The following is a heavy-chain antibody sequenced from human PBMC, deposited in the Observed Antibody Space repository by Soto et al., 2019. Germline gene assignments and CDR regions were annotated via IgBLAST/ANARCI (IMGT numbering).Heavy chain of an antibody. CDR1: GYTFTSYA. CDR3: AIGSLFIAAAIGMDV. Sequence: ASVKVSCKASGYTFTSYAINWVRQAPGQGLEWMGWINTNTGNPTYAQGFTGRFVFSLDTSVSTAYLQICSLKAEDTAVYYCAIGSLFIAAAIGMDVWGQGTTVTVSS. V-gene: IGHV7-4-1*01. D-gene: IGHD6-13*01. CDR2: INTNTGNP. J-gene: IGHJ6*02.